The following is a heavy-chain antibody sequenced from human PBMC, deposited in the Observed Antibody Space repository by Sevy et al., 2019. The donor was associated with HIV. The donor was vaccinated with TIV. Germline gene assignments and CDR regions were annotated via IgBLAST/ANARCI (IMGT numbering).Heavy chain of an antibody. CDR2: ISYDGSNK. J-gene: IGHJ3*02. CDR1: GFTFSSYG. CDR3: AKWGLAAAGQPDAFDI. V-gene: IGHV3-30*18. Sequence: GGSLRLSCAASGFTFSSYGMHWVRQAPGKGLEWVAVISYDGSNKYHADSVKGRFTISRDNSKNTLYLQMNSLRAEDTAVYYCAKWGLAAAGQPDAFDIWGQRTMVTVSS. D-gene: IGHD6-13*01.